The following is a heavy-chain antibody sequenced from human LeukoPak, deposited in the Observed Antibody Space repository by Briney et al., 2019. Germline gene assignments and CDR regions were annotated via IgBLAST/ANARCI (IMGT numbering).Heavy chain of an antibody. CDR2: IRYDGSNK. D-gene: IGHD6-13*01. CDR1: GFTFSSYG. J-gene: IGHJ4*02. V-gene: IGHV3-30*02. Sequence: PGGSLRLSCAASGFTFSSYGMHWVRQAPGKGLEWVAFIRYDGSNKYYADSVKGRFTISRDNSKNTLYLQMNSLRAEDTAVYYCAKEPLPYYSSNYFDHWGQGTLVTVSS. CDR3: AKEPLPYYSSNYFDH.